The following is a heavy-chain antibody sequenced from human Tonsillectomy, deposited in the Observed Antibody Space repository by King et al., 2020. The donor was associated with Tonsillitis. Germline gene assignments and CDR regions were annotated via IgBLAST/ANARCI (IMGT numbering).Heavy chain of an antibody. V-gene: IGHV3-15*01. Sequence: EVQLVESGGGLVKPGGSLRLSCAASGLIFSNAWMSWVRQAPGKGLEWVGRIKTKTDGGTPDYAAPVKGRFTISRDDSKKTLYLQMNSLKTEDTTVYYCTTGLLRYFDWLLSDFHYWGQGTLVTVSS. CDR1: GLIFSNAW. CDR3: TTGLLRYFDWLLSDFHY. D-gene: IGHD3-9*01. J-gene: IGHJ4*02. CDR2: IKTKTDGGTP.